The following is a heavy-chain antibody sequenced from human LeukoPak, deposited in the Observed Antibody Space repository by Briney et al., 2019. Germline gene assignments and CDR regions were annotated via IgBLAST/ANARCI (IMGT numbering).Heavy chain of an antibody. V-gene: IGHV3-30-3*01. CDR3: ARDYDSSGYYGDY. CDR2: ISYDGSNK. CDR1: GFTFSSYA. D-gene: IGHD3-22*01. J-gene: IGHJ4*02. Sequence: GGSLRLSCAASGFTFSSYAMHWVRQAPGKGLEWVAVISYDGSNKYYADSVKGRFTISRDNSKNTLYLQMNSLRAEDTAVYYCARDYDSSGYYGDYWGQGTLVTVSS.